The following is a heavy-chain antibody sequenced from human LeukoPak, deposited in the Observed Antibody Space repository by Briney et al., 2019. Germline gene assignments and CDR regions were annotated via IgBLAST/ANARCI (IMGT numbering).Heavy chain of an antibody. D-gene: IGHD2-15*01. Sequence: GGSLRLSCAASGFTFSDYYMNWIRQAPGRGLEWVSHLSGNGDNTYYADSVKGRFTISRDKSKNTLSLQMNGLRVEDTAVYYCAKVMPPGRIRFYSYYMDVWGKGTTVTVS. J-gene: IGHJ6*03. CDR2: LSGNGDNT. V-gene: IGHV3-23*01. CDR3: AKVMPPGRIRFYSYYMDV. CDR1: GFTFSDYY.